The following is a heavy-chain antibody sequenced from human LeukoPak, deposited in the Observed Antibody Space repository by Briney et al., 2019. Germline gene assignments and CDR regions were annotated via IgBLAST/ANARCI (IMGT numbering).Heavy chain of an antibody. J-gene: IGHJ4*02. CDR1: GYTFTSYY. D-gene: IGHD6-13*01. V-gene: IGHV1-46*01. CDR3: VRGILIAAAGTSCFDY. Sequence: ASVKVSCKASGYTFTSYYMHWVRQAPGQGLEWMGIINPSGGSTSYAQKFQGRVTMTRDTSTSTVYMELSSLRSEDTAVYYCVRGILIAAAGTSCFDYWGQGTLVTVSS. CDR2: INPSGGST.